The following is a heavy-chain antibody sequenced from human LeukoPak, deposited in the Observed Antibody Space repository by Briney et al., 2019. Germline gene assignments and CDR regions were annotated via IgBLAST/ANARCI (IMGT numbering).Heavy chain of an antibody. J-gene: IGHJ6*02. D-gene: IGHD5-12*01. V-gene: IGHV3-21*01. CDR1: GFTFSSYR. CDR2: ISSSSSYI. CDR3: ARDRAVKARIGGMDV. Sequence: PGGSLRLSCAASGFTFSSYRMNWVRQAPGKGLEWVSSISSSSSYIYYADSVKGRFTISRDNAKNSLYLQMNSLRAEDTAIYYCARDRAVKARIGGMDVWGQGTTVIVSS.